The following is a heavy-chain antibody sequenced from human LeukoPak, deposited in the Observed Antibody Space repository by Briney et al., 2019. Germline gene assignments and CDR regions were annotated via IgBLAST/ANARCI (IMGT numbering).Heavy chain of an antibody. Sequence: SETLSLTCAVYGGSFSGYYWSWIRQPPGKGLEWIGEINHSGSTNYNPSLKSRVTISVDTSKNQFSLKLNSVTAADTAVYYCASSRDYYDSSGYLANYFDYWGQGTLVTVSS. CDR1: GGSFSGYY. V-gene: IGHV4-34*01. J-gene: IGHJ4*02. CDR3: ASSRDYYDSSGYLANYFDY. CDR2: INHSGST. D-gene: IGHD3-22*01.